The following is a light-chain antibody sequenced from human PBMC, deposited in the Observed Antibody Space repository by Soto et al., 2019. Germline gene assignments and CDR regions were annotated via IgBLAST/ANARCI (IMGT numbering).Light chain of an antibody. CDR1: QGISNY. CDR3: QNYNSAPFT. V-gene: IGKV1-27*01. J-gene: IGKJ4*01. Sequence: DIQMTQSPSSLSASVGDRVIITCRASQGISNYLAWYQQKPGKVPKLLIYAASTLQSGVPSRFSGSGSGPDFTLTISSLQPEDVASYYCQNYNSAPFTFGGGTNVEIK. CDR2: AAS.